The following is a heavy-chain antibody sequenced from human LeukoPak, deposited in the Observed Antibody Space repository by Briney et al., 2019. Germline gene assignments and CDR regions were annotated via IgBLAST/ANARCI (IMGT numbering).Heavy chain of an antibody. CDR3: ARDREESIAVAGTSDY. V-gene: IGHV1-18*01. Sequence: APVKVSCKASGYTFTSYGISWVRQAPGQGLEWMGWISGYKDKTNYAQKFQGRVTMTTDTSTSTAYTELRSLRSDDTAVYYCARDREESIAVAGTSDYWGQGTLVTVSS. D-gene: IGHD6-19*01. CDR1: GYTFTSYG. J-gene: IGHJ4*02. CDR2: ISGYKDKT.